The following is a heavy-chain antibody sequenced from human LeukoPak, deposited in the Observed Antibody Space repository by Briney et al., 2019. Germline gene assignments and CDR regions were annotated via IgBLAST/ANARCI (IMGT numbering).Heavy chain of an antibody. CDR3: ATLTGSLYYYGPGGSYY. CDR2: INPNSGGT. Sequence: ASVKVSCKASGYTFTGYYMHWVRQAPGQGLEWMGWINPNSGGTNYAQKFQGRVTMTRDTSISTAYMELSRLRSDDTAVYYCATLTGSLYYYGPGGSYYWGQGTLVTVSS. D-gene: IGHD3-10*01. J-gene: IGHJ4*02. CDR1: GYTFTGYY. V-gene: IGHV1-2*02.